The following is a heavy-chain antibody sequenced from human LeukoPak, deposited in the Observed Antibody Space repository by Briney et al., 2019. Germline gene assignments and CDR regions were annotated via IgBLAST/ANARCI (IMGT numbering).Heavy chain of an antibody. CDR1: GYSISSGYY. CDR2: IYHSGNT. J-gene: IGHJ6*03. D-gene: IGHD2-2*01. CDR3: ARDCRSSSCYYMGV. Sequence: SETLSLTCAVSGYSISSGYYWSWSRQPPGEGLEWIGSIYHSGNTYYNPSLKSRVTISVDTSKNQFSLKLSSVTAADTAVYYCARDCRSSSCYYMGVWGKGTTVTVSS. V-gene: IGHV4-38-2*02.